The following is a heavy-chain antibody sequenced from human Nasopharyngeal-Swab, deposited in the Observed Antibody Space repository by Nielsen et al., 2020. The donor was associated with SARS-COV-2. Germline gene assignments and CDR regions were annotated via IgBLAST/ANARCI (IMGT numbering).Heavy chain of an antibody. V-gene: IGHV3-33*01. CDR2: IWYDGSNK. J-gene: IGHJ4*02. CDR3: ARDKERAGYSSGWYGL. Sequence: GGSLRLSCAASGFTFSSYGMHWVRQAPGKGLEWVAVIWYDGSNKYYEDSVKGRFTISRDNSKNTLYLQMNSLRAEDTAVYYCARDKERAGYSSGWYGLGGQGTLVTVSS. D-gene: IGHD6-19*01. CDR1: GFTFSSYG.